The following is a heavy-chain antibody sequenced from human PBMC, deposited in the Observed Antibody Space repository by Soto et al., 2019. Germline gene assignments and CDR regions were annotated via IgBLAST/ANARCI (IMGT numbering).Heavy chain of an antibody. V-gene: IGHV3-15*01. D-gene: IGHD1-26*01. CDR2: IKSKTDGGTA. J-gene: IGHJ6*02. CDR1: RFSFTNAW. Sequence: EVQLVESGGGFVQPGGSLRLSCVASRFSFTNAWMSWVRQAPGKGPEWVGRIKSKTDGGTADYAATVKGRFTISRDDSQNTLYLHMDSLKTEDTSLYHGSTYIGIYGLDIWGQGTTVTVSS. CDR3: STYIGIYGLDI.